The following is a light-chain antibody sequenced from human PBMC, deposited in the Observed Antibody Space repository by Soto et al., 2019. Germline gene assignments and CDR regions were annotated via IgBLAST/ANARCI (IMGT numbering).Light chain of an antibody. CDR1: QSVSSK. V-gene: IGKV3-15*01. Sequence: EIVMTQSPATLSVSPGERATLSCRASQSVSSKLAWYQQKPGQGPRLLIYGASTRATGIPARFSGSGSGTEFTLPISSLRSEDFAVYYCQHYSTWLWTFGQGTKVEIK. J-gene: IGKJ1*01. CDR2: GAS. CDR3: QHYSTWLWT.